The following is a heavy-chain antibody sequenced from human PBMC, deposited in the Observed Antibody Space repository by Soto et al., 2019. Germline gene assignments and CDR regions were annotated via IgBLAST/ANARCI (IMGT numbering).Heavy chain of an antibody. CDR1: GGTFRNYP. CDR3: ARGPLVVLNYFES. CDR2: ISPLTDIP. J-gene: IGHJ4*02. V-gene: IGHV1-69*04. Sequence: SVNVSCKASGGTFRNYPINWVRQAPGQGLEWMGSISPLTDIPDYAQNFQARLTISADKSTSTAYMELSSLTSDDTAMYFCARGPLVVLNYFESWGQGTLVTVSS.